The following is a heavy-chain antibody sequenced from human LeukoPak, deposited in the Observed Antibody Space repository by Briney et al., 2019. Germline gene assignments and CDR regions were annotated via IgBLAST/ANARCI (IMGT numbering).Heavy chain of an antibody. V-gene: IGHV3-23*01. CDR2: ISGSGGST. CDR1: GFTFSSYA. D-gene: IGHD3-16*02. J-gene: IGHJ4*02. Sequence: GGSLRLSCAASGFTFSSYAMSWVRQAPGKGLEWVSAISGSGGSTYYADSVKGRFTISRDNSKNTLYLQMNSLRAEDTAVYYCAKDGTYDYVWGSYRREGAFAYWGQGTLVTVSS. CDR3: AKDGTYDYVWGSYRREGAFAY.